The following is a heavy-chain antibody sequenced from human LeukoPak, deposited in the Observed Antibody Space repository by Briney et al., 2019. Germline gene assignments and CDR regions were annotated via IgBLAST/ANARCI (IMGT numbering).Heavy chain of an antibody. Sequence: PSETLSLTCTVSGGSISSYYWNWIRQPPGKGLEWIWRIYTSGSTNYNPSPKMRRSITVYTSTNQFSFQLRTVTAADAAADYFARGQYSSWPTFDSWGQGTLVTVSS. D-gene: IGHD6-6*01. V-gene: IGHV4-4*07. J-gene: IGHJ4*02. CDR3: ARGQYSSWPTFDS. CDR2: IYTSGST. CDR1: GGSISSYY.